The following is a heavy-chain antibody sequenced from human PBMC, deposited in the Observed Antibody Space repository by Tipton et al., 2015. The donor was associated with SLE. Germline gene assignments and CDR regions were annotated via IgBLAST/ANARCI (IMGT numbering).Heavy chain of an antibody. CDR1: GGSISSYY. Sequence: TLSLTCTVSGGSISSYYWSWIRQPPGKGLEWIGYIYYSGSTNYNPSLKSRVTISVDTSKNQLSLKLSSVTAADTAVYYCARAYYHYYGMDVWGQGTTVTVSS. J-gene: IGHJ6*02. V-gene: IGHV4-59*08. CDR3: ARAYYHYYGMDV. CDR2: IYYSGST.